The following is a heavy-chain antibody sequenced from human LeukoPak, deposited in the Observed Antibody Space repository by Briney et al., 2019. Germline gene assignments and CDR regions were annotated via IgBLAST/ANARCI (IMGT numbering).Heavy chain of an antibody. D-gene: IGHD2-21*02. V-gene: IGHV3-9*01. J-gene: IGHJ2*01. CDR2: ISYNSDTI. Sequence: PGGSLRLSCTASGFTFGDYAMSWVRQAPGKGLEWVSGISYNSDTIAYADSVKGRFTISRDNAKNSLYLQMNSLRAEDTALYYCAKDYCGGDCYSGWYFDLWGRGTLVTVSS. CDR1: GFTFGDYA. CDR3: AKDYCGGDCYSGWYFDL.